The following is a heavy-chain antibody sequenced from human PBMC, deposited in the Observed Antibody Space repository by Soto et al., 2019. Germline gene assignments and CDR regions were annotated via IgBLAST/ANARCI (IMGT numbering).Heavy chain of an antibody. D-gene: IGHD4-17*01. CDR3: VRGEPTVTRGTHAFDI. J-gene: IGHJ3*02. CDR1: GGSISSGGYY. V-gene: IGHV4-31*03. Sequence: QVQLQESGPGLVKPSQTLSLTCTVSGGSISSGGYYWSWIRQHPGKGLEWIGYIYYSGSTYYNPSLKSRVTISVDTSKNQFSLKLSSVTAADTAVYYCVRGEPTVTRGTHAFDIWGQGTMVTVSS. CDR2: IYYSGST.